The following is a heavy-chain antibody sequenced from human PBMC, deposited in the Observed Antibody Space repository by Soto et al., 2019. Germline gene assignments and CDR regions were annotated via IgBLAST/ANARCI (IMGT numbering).Heavy chain of an antibody. CDR1: GFTFSSYG. CDR3: ASMGTDVAGAYYYHYGMDV. CDR2: IWYDGSNK. V-gene: IGHV3-33*01. Sequence: QVQLVESGGGVVQPGRSLRLSCAASGFTFSSYGMHWVRQAPGKGLEWVAVIWYDGSNKYYADSVKGRFNISRDNSKNTLYLQMSSLRAEDTAVYYCASMGTDVAGAYYYHYGMDVWGHGTTVTVSS. D-gene: IGHD6-19*01. J-gene: IGHJ6*02.